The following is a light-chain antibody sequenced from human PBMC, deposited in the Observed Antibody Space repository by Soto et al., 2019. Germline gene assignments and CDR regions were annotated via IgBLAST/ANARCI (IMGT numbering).Light chain of an antibody. CDR1: SRDVGGYNY. Sequence: HSALTQPRSVSGSPGQSVTISCTGTSRDVGGYNYVSWYQQHPGKAPKLMIYDVSKRPSGVPDRFSGSKSGNTASLTISGLQAEDDADYYCCSYAGSYTLYVFGTGTKVTVL. J-gene: IGLJ1*01. V-gene: IGLV2-11*01. CDR2: DVS. CDR3: CSYAGSYTLYV.